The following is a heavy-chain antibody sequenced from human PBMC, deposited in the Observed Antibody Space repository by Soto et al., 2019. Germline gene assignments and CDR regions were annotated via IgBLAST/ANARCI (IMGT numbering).Heavy chain of an antibody. Sequence: SETLSLTCTVSGGSISSGGYYWSWIRQHPGKGLEWIGYIYYSGSTYYNPSLKSRVTISVDTSKNQFSLKLSSVTAADTAVYYCARDGGSVLRYFDWLSRGDYYYYMDVWAKGTTVTVS. V-gene: IGHV4-31*03. CDR1: GGSISSGGYY. D-gene: IGHD3-9*01. CDR3: ARDGGSVLRYFDWLSRGDYYYYMDV. J-gene: IGHJ6*03. CDR2: IYYSGST.